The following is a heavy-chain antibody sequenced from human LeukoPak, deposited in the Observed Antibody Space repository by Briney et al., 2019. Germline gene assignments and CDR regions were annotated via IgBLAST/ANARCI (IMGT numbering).Heavy chain of an antibody. V-gene: IGHV1-18*01. Sequence: ASVKVSCKASGYTFTSAGISWGREGPGQGLWWMGWISAYNGNTNYAQKLQGRVTMTTDTSTSTAYMELRSLRSDDTAVYYCARRGRAGFGVVIISYGMDVCGQGTTVTVSS. J-gene: IGHJ6*02. CDR2: ISAYNGNT. CDR3: ARRGRAGFGVVIISYGMDV. D-gene: IGHD3-3*01. CDR1: GYTFTSAG.